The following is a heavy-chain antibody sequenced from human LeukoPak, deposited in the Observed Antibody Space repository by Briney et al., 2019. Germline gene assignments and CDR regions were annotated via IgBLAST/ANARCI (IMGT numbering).Heavy chain of an antibody. V-gene: IGHV3-23*01. J-gene: IGHJ4*02. CDR1: GLTFSNYA. Sequence: GGSLRLSCAASGLTFSNYAMTWVRQAPGMGLGWVSSISGSGSSSYYADSVKGRFTVSRDNSKNTLHLQMNSLRAEDTAVYYCAKDFLYNVVDYWGQGTLVAVSS. CDR3: AKDFLYNVVDY. D-gene: IGHD3-10*01. CDR2: ISGSGSSS.